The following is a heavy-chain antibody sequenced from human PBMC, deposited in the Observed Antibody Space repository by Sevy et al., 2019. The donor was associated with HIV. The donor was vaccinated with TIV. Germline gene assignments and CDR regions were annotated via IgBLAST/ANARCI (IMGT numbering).Heavy chain of an antibody. J-gene: IGHJ4*02. CDR1: GFIFSNYD. CDR3: ARALDYYDSGGYFY. D-gene: IGHD3-22*01. V-gene: IGHV3-21*01. Sequence: GGSLRLSCVASGFIFSNYDMNWVRLAPGKGLEWVSSLSSASSYIDYADSVKGRFTVSRDNAKDSLYLQMHSLRAEDTATYYCARALDYYDSGGYFYWGLGTLVTVSS. CDR2: LSSASSYI.